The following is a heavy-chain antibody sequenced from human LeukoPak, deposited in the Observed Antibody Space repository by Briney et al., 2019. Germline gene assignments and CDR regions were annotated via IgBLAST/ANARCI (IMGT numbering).Heavy chain of an antibody. CDR2: INHSGST. CDR3: ARGVMGANWFDP. CDR1: GGSFSGYY. J-gene: IGHJ5*02. V-gene: IGHV4-34*01. D-gene: IGHD1-26*01. Sequence: SETLSLTCAVYGGSFSGYYWSWIRQPPGKGLEWIGEINHSGSTNYNPSLKSRVTISVETSKNQFSLKLSSVTAADTAVYYCARGVMGANWFDPWGQGTLVTVSS.